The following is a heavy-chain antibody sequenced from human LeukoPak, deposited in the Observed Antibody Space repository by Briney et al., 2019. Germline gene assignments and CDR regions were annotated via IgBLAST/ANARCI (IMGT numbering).Heavy chain of an antibody. D-gene: IGHD3-10*01. CDR3: VRGYKYGPPFDY. J-gene: IGHJ4*02. V-gene: IGHV4-30-2*01. CDR1: GGSIGSNTYS. Sequence: SETLSLTCAVSGGSIGSNTYSWNWIRQPPGKGLEWIGYIYHSGSTYSNPSLKSRVTMSVDRSKNQFSLRLSSVTAADTAVYYCVRGYKYGPPFDYWGQGTLVTVSS. CDR2: IYHSGST.